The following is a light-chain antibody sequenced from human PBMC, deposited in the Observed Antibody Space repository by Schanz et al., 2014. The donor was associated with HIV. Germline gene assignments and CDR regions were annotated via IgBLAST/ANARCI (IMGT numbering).Light chain of an antibody. J-gene: IGLJ3*02. Sequence: QSALTQPASVSGSPGQSISISCTGTSGDVGSYNYVSWYQQHPGKAPKLMIYDVSNRPSGVSSRFSGSKSGNTASLTISGLQAEDEADYYCSSYRHSDTLLFGGGTKVTVL. V-gene: IGLV2-14*03. CDR3: SSYRHSDTLL. CDR2: DVS. CDR1: SGDVGSYNY.